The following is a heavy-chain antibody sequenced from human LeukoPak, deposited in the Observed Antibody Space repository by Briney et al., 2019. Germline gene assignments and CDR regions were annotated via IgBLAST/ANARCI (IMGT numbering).Heavy chain of an antibody. V-gene: IGHV3-23*01. D-gene: IGHD2-15*01. CDR1: GFTFSSYA. CDR2: ISATGGST. Sequence: GGSLRLSCAASGFTFSSYAVSWVRQAPGKGLEWVSSISATGGSTYYADSVKGRFTISRDNAKNSLYLQMNSLRAEDTAVYYCARGYCSGGSCSHGYYYYYMDAWGQGTTVTVSS. J-gene: IGHJ6*03. CDR3: ARGYCSGGSCSHGYYYYYMDA.